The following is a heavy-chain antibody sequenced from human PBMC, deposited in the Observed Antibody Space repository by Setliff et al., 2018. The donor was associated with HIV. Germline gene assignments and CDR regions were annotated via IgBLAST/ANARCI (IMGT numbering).Heavy chain of an antibody. CDR3: ARSAYDILTGEWYFDY. J-gene: IGHJ4*02. V-gene: IGHV4-59*02. D-gene: IGHD3-9*01. CDR1: GGSVNSYH. Sequence: LSLTCSVSGGSVNSYHWSWIRQPPGKGLEWIGYIYKSGTTNYSHSLRSRVTISAGPSKNQFSLKLSSVTAADTAVYYCARSAYDILTGEWYFDYWGQGTLVTVSS. CDR2: IYKSGTT.